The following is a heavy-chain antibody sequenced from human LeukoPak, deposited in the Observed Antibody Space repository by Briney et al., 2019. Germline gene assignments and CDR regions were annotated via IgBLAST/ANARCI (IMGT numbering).Heavy chain of an antibody. V-gene: IGHV3-21*01. CDR1: GFTFSSYS. J-gene: IGHJ3*02. CDR2: ISSSSSYI. Sequence: GGSLRLSCAASGFTFSSYSMNWVRQAPGKGLEWVSSISSSSSYIYYADSVKGRFTISRDNAKNSLYLQMISLRAEDTAVYYCAISGADAFDIWGQGTMVTVSS. CDR3: AISGADAFDI. D-gene: IGHD6-19*01.